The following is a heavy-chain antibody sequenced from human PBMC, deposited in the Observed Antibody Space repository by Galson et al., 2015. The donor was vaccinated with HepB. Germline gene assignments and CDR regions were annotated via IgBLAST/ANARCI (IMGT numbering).Heavy chain of an antibody. CDR3: ARDLTGYYMEIFDM. V-gene: IGHV4-61*09. CDR2: IYTSGRT. D-gene: IGHD3-9*01. CDR1: GGSISSGSDY. J-gene: IGHJ3*02. Sequence: TLSLTCTVSGGSISSGSDYWSWVRQPAGTGLEWIGHIYTSGRTNYNPSLKSRVTMSVDTSKNQLSLNLSSVTAADTAVYYCARDLTGYYMEIFDMWGQGTMVTVSS.